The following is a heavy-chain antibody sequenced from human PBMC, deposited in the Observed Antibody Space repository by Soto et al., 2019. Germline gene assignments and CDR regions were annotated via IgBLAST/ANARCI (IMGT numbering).Heavy chain of an antibody. J-gene: IGHJ4*02. CDR3: ARTVSGYYFDH. Sequence: ASETLSLTCTVSGGSISRYFWSWIRQPPGKGLEWIGYISDSVSTNYHPYLRSRVTISVDTSKNQFSLKLRSVTAADTAVYYCARTVSGYYFDHWGQGSLVTVSS. CDR1: GGSISRYF. V-gene: IGHV4-59*01. D-gene: IGHD3-22*01. CDR2: ISDSVST.